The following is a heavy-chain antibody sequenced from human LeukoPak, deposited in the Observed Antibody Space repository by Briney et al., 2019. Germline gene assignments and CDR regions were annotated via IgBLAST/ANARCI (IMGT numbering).Heavy chain of an antibody. J-gene: IGHJ4*02. CDR2: IYSGGST. V-gene: IGHV3-53*01. CDR3: ARGVGSGSRLRAGDY. Sequence: GGSLRLSCAASGFTFSSYAMSWVRQAPGKGLEWVSVIYSGGSTYYADSVKGRFTISRDNSKNTLYLQMNSLRAEDTAVYYCARGVGSGSRLRAGDYWGQGTLVTVSS. CDR1: GFTFSSYA. D-gene: IGHD1-26*01.